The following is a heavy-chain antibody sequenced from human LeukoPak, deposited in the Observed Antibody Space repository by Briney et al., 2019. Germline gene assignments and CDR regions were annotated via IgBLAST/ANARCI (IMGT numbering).Heavy chain of an antibody. CDR2: IYYSGST. CDR3: ARERLRGNFDY. D-gene: IGHD4-17*01. Sequence: SETLSLTCTVSGGSISTDYWSWIRQPPGKGLEWIGYIYYSGSTNYNPSLKSRVTISVDTSKNQFSLKLSSVTAADTAVYYCARERLRGNFDYWGQGTLVTVSS. J-gene: IGHJ4*02. V-gene: IGHV4-59*01. CDR1: GGSISTDY.